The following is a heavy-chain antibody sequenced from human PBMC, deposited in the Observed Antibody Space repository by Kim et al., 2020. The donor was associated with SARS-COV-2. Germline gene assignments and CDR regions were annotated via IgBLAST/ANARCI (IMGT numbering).Heavy chain of an antibody. J-gene: IGHJ4*02. CDR3: ARGGGGIAAEDY. D-gene: IGHD6-6*01. V-gene: IGHV4-34*01. Sequence: SETLSLTCAVYGGSFSGYYWSWIRQPPGKGLEWIGEINHSGSTNYNPSLKSRVTISVDTSKNQFSLKLSSVTAADTAVYYCARGGGGIAAEDYWGQGTLVTVSS. CDR2: INHSGST. CDR1: GGSFSGYY.